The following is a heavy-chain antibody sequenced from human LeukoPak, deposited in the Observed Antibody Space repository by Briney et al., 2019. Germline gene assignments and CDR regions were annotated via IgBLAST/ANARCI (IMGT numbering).Heavy chain of an antibody. V-gene: IGHV3-21*04. CDR1: GFTFSNHN. J-gene: IGHJ4*02. D-gene: IGHD6-19*01. Sequence: GGSLRLSCAASGFTFSNHNMNWVRQAPGKGLEWVSSISTSSSYIYYADSVKGRFTISRDNAKNSLYLQMNSLRAEDTAVYYCAREYSSGWYYFDYWGQGTLVTVSS. CDR3: AREYSSGWYYFDY. CDR2: ISTSSSYI.